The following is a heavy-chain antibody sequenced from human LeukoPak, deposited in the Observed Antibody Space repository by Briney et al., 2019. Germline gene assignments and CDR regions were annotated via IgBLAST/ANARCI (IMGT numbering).Heavy chain of an antibody. Sequence: GGSLRLSCTASGFTFSTYTMHWVRQAPGKGLEWVAVVSDNGNIKFYVDSVKGRFTISRDDAKNSLSLQMNSLRAEDTAVYYCTYNTPGTTLDPWGQGTLVTVSS. V-gene: IGHV3-30-3*01. CDR2: VSDNGNIK. D-gene: IGHD1-1*01. J-gene: IGHJ5*02. CDR3: TYNTPGTTLDP. CDR1: GFTFSTYT.